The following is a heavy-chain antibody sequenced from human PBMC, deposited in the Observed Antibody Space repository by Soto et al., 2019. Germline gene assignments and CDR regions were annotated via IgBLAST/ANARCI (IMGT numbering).Heavy chain of an antibody. V-gene: IGHV1-3*01. CDR1: GYTFTSYA. CDR2: INAGNGNT. D-gene: IGHD3-22*01. Sequence: ASVKVSCKASGYTFTSYAMHWVRQAPGQRLEWMGWINAGNGNTKYSQKFQGRVTITRDTSASTAYMELSSLRSEDTAVYYCARPPHKAIWMIPRSFDIWGQGTMGTVSS. CDR3: ARPPHKAIWMIPRSFDI. J-gene: IGHJ3*02.